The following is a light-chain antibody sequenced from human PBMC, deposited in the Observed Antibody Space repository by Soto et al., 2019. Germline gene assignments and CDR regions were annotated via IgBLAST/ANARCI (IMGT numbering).Light chain of an antibody. Sequence: EIVMTQSPATLSVSPGERATLSCRASQSVRSNVAWSQQKPGQAPRLLIYGASTRATGIPARFSGSGSGTEFTLTISSLQSEDFAVYYCQQYNNWPPWTFGQGTKVEIK. CDR1: QSVRSN. J-gene: IGKJ1*01. V-gene: IGKV3-15*01. CDR3: QQYNNWPPWT. CDR2: GAS.